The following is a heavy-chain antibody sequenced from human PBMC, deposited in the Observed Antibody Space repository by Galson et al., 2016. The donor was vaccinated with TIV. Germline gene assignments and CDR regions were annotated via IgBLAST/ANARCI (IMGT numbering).Heavy chain of an antibody. V-gene: IGHV3-11*04. Sequence: SLRLSCAASGFIFSDYYMSWIRQAPGKGLKWVSYISSSGSTRYYGDSVKGRFTISRDSAKKSLYLQMNSLRAEDTAVYYCARDWGGGVLGATGAFDIWGQGTTVTVSS. J-gene: IGHJ3*02. CDR3: ARDWGGGVLGATGAFDI. CDR1: GFIFSDYY. CDR2: ISSSGSTR. D-gene: IGHD1-26*01.